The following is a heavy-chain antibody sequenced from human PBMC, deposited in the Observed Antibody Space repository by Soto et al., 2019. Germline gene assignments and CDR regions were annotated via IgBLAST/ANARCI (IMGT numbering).Heavy chain of an antibody. D-gene: IGHD2-21*02. CDR3: AIITDIVVVTATPYDAFDI. CDR1: GYTFTGYY. V-gene: IGHV1-2*02. CDR2: INPNSGGT. Sequence: ASVKVSCKASGYTFTGYYMHWVRQAPGQGLEWMGWINPNSGGTNYAQKFQGRVTMTRDTSISTAYMELSRLRSDDTAVYYCAIITDIVVVTATPYDAFDIWGQGTMVTV. J-gene: IGHJ3*02.